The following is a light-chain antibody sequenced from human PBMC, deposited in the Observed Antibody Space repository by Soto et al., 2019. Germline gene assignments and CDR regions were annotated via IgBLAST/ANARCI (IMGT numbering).Light chain of an antibody. V-gene: IGLV1-40*01. CDR2: GNS. CDR3: QSYDSSLSGYV. CDR1: RSKIGAGYD. J-gene: IGLJ1*01. Sequence: QSVLTQPPSVSGAPGQRVTISCTGSRSKIGAGYDVHLYQQLPGTAPKLLIYGNSNRPSGVPDRFSGSKSGTSASLAITGLQAEDEADYYCQSYDSSLSGYVFGTGTKVTVL.